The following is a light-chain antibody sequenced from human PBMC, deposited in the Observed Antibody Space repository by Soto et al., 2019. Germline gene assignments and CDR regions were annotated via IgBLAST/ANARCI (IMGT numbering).Light chain of an antibody. J-gene: IGKJ1*01. CDR1: QSVSSH. CDR2: AAS. CDR3: QQYNNGPPWT. V-gene: IGKV3-15*01. Sequence: EIVMTQSPATLSVSPGERATLSCRASQSVSSHLAWYHQKPGQAPRLLIYAASTRATGISARFSGSGSGTEFALTISSLQYEDFAVYYCQQYNNGPPWTFGQGTKVEIK.